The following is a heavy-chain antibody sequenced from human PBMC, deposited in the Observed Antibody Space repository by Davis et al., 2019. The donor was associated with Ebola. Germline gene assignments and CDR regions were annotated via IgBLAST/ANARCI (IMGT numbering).Heavy chain of an antibody. Sequence: GESLKISCAASGFTFSSYAMSWVRQAPGTGLEWVSAISGSGGSTYYADSVKGRFTISRDNSKNTLDLQMNSLRAEDTAVYYCAVGSSRYYYYGMDVWGQGTTVTVSS. V-gene: IGHV3-23*01. CDR1: GFTFSSYA. J-gene: IGHJ6*02. D-gene: IGHD6-6*01. CDR2: ISGSGGST. CDR3: AVGSSRYYYYGMDV.